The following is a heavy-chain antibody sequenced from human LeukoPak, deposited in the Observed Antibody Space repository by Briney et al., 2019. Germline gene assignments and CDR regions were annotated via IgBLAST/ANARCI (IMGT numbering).Heavy chain of an antibody. CDR3: ARLIAVAGSYWYFDL. V-gene: IGHV4-59*08. Sequence: SETLSLTCTVSSGSISSHYWNWIRQPPGKGLEWIGYIYYSGRTNYNPSLKSRVTISVDRTKNQFSLKLSSVTAADTAVYYCARLIAVAGSYWYFDLWGRGTLVTVSS. D-gene: IGHD6-19*01. CDR2: IYYSGRT. J-gene: IGHJ2*01. CDR1: SGSISSHY.